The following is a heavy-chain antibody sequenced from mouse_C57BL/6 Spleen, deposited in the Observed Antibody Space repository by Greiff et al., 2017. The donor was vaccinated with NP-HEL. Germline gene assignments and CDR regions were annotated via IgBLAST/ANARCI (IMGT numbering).Heavy chain of an antibody. CDR1: GYTFTDYY. CDR3: ARGATRGGWYFDV. V-gene: IGHV1-26*01. CDR2: INPNNGGT. J-gene: IGHJ1*03. Sequence: VQLQQSGPELVKPGASVKISCKASGYTFTDYYMNWVKQSHGKSLEWIGDINPNNGGTSYNQKFKGKATLTVDKSSSTAYMELRSLTSEDSAVYYCARGATRGGWYFDVWGTGTTLTVSS.